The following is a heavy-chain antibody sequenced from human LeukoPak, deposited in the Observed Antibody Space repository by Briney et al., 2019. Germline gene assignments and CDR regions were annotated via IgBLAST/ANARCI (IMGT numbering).Heavy chain of an antibody. Sequence: GGSLRLSCAASGFTFSSYSMNWVRQAPGKGLEWVSSISSSSSYIYYADSVKGRFTISRDNAKNSLYLQMNSLRAEDTAVYYCARGPTHYYDSSGPLIYWGQGTLVTVSS. D-gene: IGHD3-22*01. J-gene: IGHJ4*02. CDR2: ISSSSSYI. CDR3: ARGPTHYYDSSGPLIY. CDR1: GFTFSSYS. V-gene: IGHV3-21*01.